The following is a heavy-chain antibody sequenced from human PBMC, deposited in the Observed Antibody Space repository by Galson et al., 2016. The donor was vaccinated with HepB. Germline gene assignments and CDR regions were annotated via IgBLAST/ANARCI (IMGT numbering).Heavy chain of an antibody. D-gene: IGHD6-13*01. CDR3: AREAIAAAGTHDAFDI. Sequence: SLRLSCAASGFTFNNYDMHWFRQAPGKGLEWVSAIYSGGSTYYADAVKGHFTVSRDNPKNTVYLQMNSLRAEDTAVYYCAREAIAAAGTHDAFDIWGQGTMVTVCS. V-gene: IGHV3-53*01. J-gene: IGHJ3*02. CDR2: IYSGGST. CDR1: GFTFNNYD.